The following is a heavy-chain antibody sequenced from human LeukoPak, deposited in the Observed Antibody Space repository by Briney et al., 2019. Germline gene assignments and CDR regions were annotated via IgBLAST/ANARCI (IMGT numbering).Heavy chain of an antibody. D-gene: IGHD4-17*01. Sequence: LAGGSLRLSCAASGFTFSSYAMSWVRQAPGKGLEWVSAISGSGGSTYYADSVKGRFTISRDNSKNTLYLQMNSLRAEDTAVYYCAKDSGVDGQRHYGDYYFDYWAREPWSPSPQ. J-gene: IGHJ4*02. CDR2: ISGSGGST. CDR1: GFTFSSYA. V-gene: IGHV3-23*01. CDR3: AKDSGVDGQRHYGDYYFDY.